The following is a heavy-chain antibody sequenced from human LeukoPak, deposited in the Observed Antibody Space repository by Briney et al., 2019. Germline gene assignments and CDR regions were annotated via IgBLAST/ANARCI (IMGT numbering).Heavy chain of an antibody. CDR3: ARDKLGLGELSLYDQ. CDR1: GYTPTGYY. J-gene: IGHJ5*02. CDR2: MNPKSGGI. Sequence: ASVNVSCKASGYTPTGYYMHWVRQATGQGLEWMGWMNPKSGGIKYAQKFQGRVTMTRDTSISTAYMELSRLRSDDTAMYYCARDKLGLGELSLYDQWGQGTLVTVFS. D-gene: IGHD3-16*02. V-gene: IGHV1-2*02.